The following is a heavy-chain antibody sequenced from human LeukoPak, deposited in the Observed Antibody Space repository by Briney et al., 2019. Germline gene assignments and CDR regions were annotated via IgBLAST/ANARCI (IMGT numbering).Heavy chain of an antibody. J-gene: IGHJ4*01. Sequence: KASGTVSLTCAVSGGSISSSDWWSWVRQPPGKGLEWLGQIYYSGSTNYNPSLKSRVTISVDKSNNQFSLKLSSVTAADTAVYYCARVSGSYFDYWGEGTL. CDR2: IYYSGST. CDR1: GGSISSSDW. D-gene: IGHD2-15*01. CDR3: ARVSGSYFDY. V-gene: IGHV4-4*02.